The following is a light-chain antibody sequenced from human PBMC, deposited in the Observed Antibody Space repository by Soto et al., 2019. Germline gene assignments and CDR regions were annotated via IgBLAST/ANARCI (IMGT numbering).Light chain of an antibody. V-gene: IGKV3D-20*01. CDR2: DAS. Sequence: EIVVTQSPATLSLSPGERATLSCGASQSIDSNYLAWYQQKPGLAPRLLIYDASSRATGIPDRFSGSGSGTDFTLTISRLEPEDFAVYYCQQYETSPPALTFGGGTKV. J-gene: IGKJ4*01. CDR1: QSIDSNY. CDR3: QQYETSPPALT.